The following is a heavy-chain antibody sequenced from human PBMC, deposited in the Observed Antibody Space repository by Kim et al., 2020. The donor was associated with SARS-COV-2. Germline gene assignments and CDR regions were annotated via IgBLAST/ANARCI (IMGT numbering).Heavy chain of an antibody. CDR3: ARATYYYDSSGYYPYYFDS. D-gene: IGHD3-22*01. Sequence: SRVTISTDTSKNQFSLRLNSVTAADTAVYYCARATYYYDSSGYYPYYFDSWGQGTLVTVSS. J-gene: IGHJ4*02. V-gene: IGHV4-59*01.